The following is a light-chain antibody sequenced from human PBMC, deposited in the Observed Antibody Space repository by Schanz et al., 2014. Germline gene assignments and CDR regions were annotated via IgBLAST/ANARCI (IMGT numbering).Light chain of an antibody. J-gene: IGLJ1*01. CDR3: SSYTTSTTLEV. CDR2: EVS. Sequence: QSALTQPPSVSGSPGQSVTISCTGTSSDVGRYNRVSWYQQPPGTAPKLMIYEVSNRPSGVPDRFSGSKSGNTASLTVSGLQAEDEADYYCSSYTTSTTLEVFGTGTKVTVL. V-gene: IGLV2-18*02. CDR1: SSDVGRYNR.